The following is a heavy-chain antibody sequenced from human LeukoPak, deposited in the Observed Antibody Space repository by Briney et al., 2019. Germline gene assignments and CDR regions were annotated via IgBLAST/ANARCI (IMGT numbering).Heavy chain of an antibody. CDR2: ISGSGGST. CDR3: AKANPIITYHDFWSGYYYFDY. CDR1: GFTFSSYA. J-gene: IGHJ4*02. V-gene: IGHV3-23*01. D-gene: IGHD3-3*01. Sequence: GGSLRLSCAASGFTFSSYAMSWVRQAPGKGLEWVSAISGSGGSTYYADSVKGRFTISRDNSKNTLYLQMNSLRAEDTAVYYCAKANPIITYHDFWSGYYYFDYWGQGTLVTVSS.